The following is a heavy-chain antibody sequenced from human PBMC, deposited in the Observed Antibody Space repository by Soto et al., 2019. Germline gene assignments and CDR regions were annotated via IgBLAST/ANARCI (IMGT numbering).Heavy chain of an antibody. V-gene: IGHV4-39*07. CDR1: GGSISSSSYY. Sequence: PSETLSLTCTVSGGSISSSSYYWGWIRQPPGKGLEWIGSIYYSGSTYNNPSLESRVTISVDTSKDQFSLKLSSVTAADTAVYYCARAHVDTAMGENFDYWGQGTLVTVSS. D-gene: IGHD5-18*01. J-gene: IGHJ4*02. CDR3: ARAHVDTAMGENFDY. CDR2: IYYSGST.